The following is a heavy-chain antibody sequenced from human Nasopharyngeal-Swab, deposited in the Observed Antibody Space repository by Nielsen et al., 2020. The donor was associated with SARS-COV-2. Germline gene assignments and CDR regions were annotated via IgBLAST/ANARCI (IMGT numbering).Heavy chain of an antibody. D-gene: IGHD4-11*01. J-gene: IGHJ6*02. V-gene: IGHV1-46*01. CDR3: ASPTVTTSKLYYYYGMDV. CDR1: GYTFTSYY. Sequence: ASVKVSCKASGYTFTSYYMHWVRQAPGQGLEWMGIINPSGGSTSYAQKFQGRVTMTRDTSTSTVYKELSSLRSEDTAVYYCASPTVTTSKLYYYYGMDVWGQGTTVTVSS. CDR2: INPSGGST.